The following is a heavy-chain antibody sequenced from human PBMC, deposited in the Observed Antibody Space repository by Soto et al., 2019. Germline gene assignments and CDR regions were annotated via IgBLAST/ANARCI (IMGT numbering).Heavy chain of an antibody. CDR1: GYTFTSYD. V-gene: IGHV1-8*01. Sequence: ASVKVSCKASGYTFTSYDINWMRQATGQGLERMGWMNPNSGNTGYAQKFQGRVTMTRNTSISTAYMELSSLRSEDTAVYYCARTYYDFLSGYSPGGHYYYYMDVWGKGTTVTVSS. D-gene: IGHD3-3*01. CDR2: MNPNSGNT. CDR3: ARTYYDFLSGYSPGGHYYYYMDV. J-gene: IGHJ6*03.